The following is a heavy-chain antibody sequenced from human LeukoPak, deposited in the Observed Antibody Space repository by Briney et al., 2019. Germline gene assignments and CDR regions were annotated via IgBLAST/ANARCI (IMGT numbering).Heavy chain of an antibody. V-gene: IGHV3-7*03. CDR3: AGGTGFIIKD. CDR1: GLTVTNAW. CDR2: IKQDGSEK. Sequence: GGSLRLSCSASGLTVTNAWMNWVRRAPGKGLEWVANIKQDGSEKNYVDSVKGRFTISRDNAKNSLYLQMNNLRVEDTAMYYCAGGTGFIIKDWGQGTLVTVSS. D-gene: IGHD3-9*01. J-gene: IGHJ4*02.